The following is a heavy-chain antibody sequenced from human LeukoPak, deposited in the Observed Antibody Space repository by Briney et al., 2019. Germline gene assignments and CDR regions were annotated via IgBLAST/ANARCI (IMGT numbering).Heavy chain of an antibody. D-gene: IGHD3-10*01. Sequence: SSETLSLTCTVSGGSIRSGAYYWSWIRQHPGKGLEWIGHIYSGGGTYYNPSLKSRVTISVDASENQFSLKLSSVTAADTAVYYCARGAYYYGSGSFYPDYWGQGTLVTVSS. CDR2: IYSGGGT. V-gene: IGHV4-31*03. CDR1: GGSIRSGAYY. CDR3: ARGAYYYGSGSFYPDY. J-gene: IGHJ4*02.